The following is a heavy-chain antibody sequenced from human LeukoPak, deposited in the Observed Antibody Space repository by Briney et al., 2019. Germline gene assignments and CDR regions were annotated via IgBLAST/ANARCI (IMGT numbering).Heavy chain of an antibody. J-gene: IGHJ4*02. CDR1: GYIFASYG. CDR2: ISAYNGDT. CDR3: PRDTALTITRGGPHF. Sequence: ASVKVSCKASGYIFASYGIGWVRQAPGQGLEWLGWISAYNGDTKYAQHLQGGVTLTPDTSPGTAYIELRSLTADDTALYYCPRDTALTITRGGPHFWGRGTLITVSS. D-gene: IGHD2-15*01. V-gene: IGHV1-18*01.